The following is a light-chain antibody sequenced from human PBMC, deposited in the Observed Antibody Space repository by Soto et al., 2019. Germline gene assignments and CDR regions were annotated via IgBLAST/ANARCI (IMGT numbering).Light chain of an antibody. CDR3: CSYAGSYTLEV. V-gene: IGLV2-11*01. CDR1: SSDVGSYDY. Sequence: QSALTQPRSVSGSPGQSVTISCTGTSSDVGSYDYVSWYQQHPGKAPKLMIFDVTQRPSGVPDRFSGSKSGNTASLTISGLQAEDEADYYCCSYAGSYTLEVFGGGTKVTVL. J-gene: IGLJ2*01. CDR2: DVT.